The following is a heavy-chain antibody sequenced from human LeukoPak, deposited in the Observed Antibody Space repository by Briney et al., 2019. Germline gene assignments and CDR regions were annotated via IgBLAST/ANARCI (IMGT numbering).Heavy chain of an antibody. D-gene: IGHD4-23*01. CDR2: IKQDGREK. CDR1: GFTFSSYG. CDR3: ARDGDTVLTRGYYYYMDV. Sequence: PGGSLRLSCAASGFTFSSYGMSWVRQAPGKGLEWVANIKQDGREKYYVDGVKGRFTISRDNAKNSLYLQMNSLRAEDTTLYYCARDGDTVLTRGYYYYMDVWGKGTTVTVSS. V-gene: IGHV3-7*01. J-gene: IGHJ6*03.